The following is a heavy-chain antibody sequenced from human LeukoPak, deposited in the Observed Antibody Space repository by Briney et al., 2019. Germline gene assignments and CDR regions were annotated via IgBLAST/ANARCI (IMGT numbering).Heavy chain of an antibody. D-gene: IGHD6-19*01. V-gene: IGHV3-33*01. CDR3: AREWGRIAVAGGPGY. J-gene: IGHJ4*02. CDR1: GFIFSNYA. CDR2: IWYDGQTK. Sequence: PVESLRLSCEASGFIFSNYAMHWVRPAPGKGLQWVALIWYDGQTKFYGDSVKGRFTISRDNSGSTLFLHMSSLRVEDTAVYYCAREWGRIAVAGGPGYWGQGALVTVSS.